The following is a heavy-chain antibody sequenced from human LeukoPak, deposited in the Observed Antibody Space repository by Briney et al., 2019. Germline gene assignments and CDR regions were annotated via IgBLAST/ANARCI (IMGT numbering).Heavy chain of an antibody. J-gene: IGHJ4*02. CDR1: GVSISSHY. Sequence: SETLSLTCTVSGVSISSHYWSWIRQPPGKGLEWIGYIYYSGSTKFNPSLKSRVTISVDTSKNQFSLKLSSVTAADTAVYYCARGGGVTYYDSTGYLWYFDYWGQGTLVTVSS. V-gene: IGHV4-59*11. CDR3: ARGGGVTYYDSTGYLWYFDY. CDR2: IYYSGST. D-gene: IGHD3-22*01.